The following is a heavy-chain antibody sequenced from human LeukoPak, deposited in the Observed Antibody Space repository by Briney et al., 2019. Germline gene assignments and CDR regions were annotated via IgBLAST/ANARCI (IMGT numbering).Heavy chain of an antibody. J-gene: IGHJ6*03. CDR1: GGSISSYY. D-gene: IGHD3-22*01. CDR2: IYTCMIT. CDR3: ARVNYYDSSGYYAYYYYMDV. V-gene: IGHV4-4*07. Sequence: SQTLSLTSTVSGGSISSYYWSWIRQPARNGLEWIGRIYTCMITNYNPSLKSRVTISVDKSKNQFSLKLSSVTAADTAVYYCARVNYYDSSGYYAYYYYMDVWGKGTTVTLCS.